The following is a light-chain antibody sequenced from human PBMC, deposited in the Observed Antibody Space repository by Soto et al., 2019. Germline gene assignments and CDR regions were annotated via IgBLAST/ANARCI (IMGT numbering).Light chain of an antibody. CDR1: SSDVGAYNY. V-gene: IGLV2-11*01. Sequence: QSALTQPRSVSGSPGHSVTISCTGTSSDVGAYNYVSWYQQHPGQAPKLMIYDVNRRPSGVPDRFSGSKSGNTASLTISGLQAEDEADYYCCSRAGASSTGVVRVFGGGTKLTVL. CDR3: CSRAGASSTGVVRV. J-gene: IGLJ3*02. CDR2: DVN.